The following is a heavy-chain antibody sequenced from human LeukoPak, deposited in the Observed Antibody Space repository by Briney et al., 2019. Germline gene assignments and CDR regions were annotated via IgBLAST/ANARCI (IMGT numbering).Heavy chain of an antibody. D-gene: IGHD5-18*01. CDR1: GYNCTNYW. Sequence: GESLKISCKAAGYNCTNYWIGWGRXMAGGXLGRSGIISPGDSDTRYRPSFQGQVTMTADKSICTAYLQSSSLKASDNAMYYSARRGDSYGRFDYWGQGILVTVSS. CDR2: ISPGDSDT. CDR3: ARRGDSYGRFDY. J-gene: IGHJ4*02. V-gene: IGHV5-51*01.